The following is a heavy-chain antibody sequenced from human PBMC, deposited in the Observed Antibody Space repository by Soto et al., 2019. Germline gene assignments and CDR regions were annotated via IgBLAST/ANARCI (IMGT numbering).Heavy chain of an antibody. V-gene: IGHV1-18*01. J-gene: IGHJ5*02. CDR1: GYTFSSHG. CDR2: VSGDNGNT. CDR3: ARDLGYCRSGTCQRAWFDP. D-gene: IGHD2-15*01. Sequence: QVQLVQSGAEVKKPGTSVKVSCTASGYTFSSHGISWVRQAPGQGLQWIGWVSGDNGNTNYAQSLQGRVTMTTDTPTNTGYMELRSLRSDDTAVYYCARDLGYCRSGTCQRAWFDPWGQGTLVIVSS.